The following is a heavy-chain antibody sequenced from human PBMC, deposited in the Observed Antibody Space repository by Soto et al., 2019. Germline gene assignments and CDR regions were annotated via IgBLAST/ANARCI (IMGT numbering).Heavy chain of an antibody. CDR3: ARGYYDSSGYQNDAFDI. Sequence: GGSLRLSCAASGFTFSSYGMHWVRQAPGKGLEWVAVIWYDGSNKYYADSVKGRFTISRDNSKNTLYLQMNSLRAEDTAVYYCARGYYDSSGYQNDAFDIWGQGTMVTVSS. CDR1: GFTFSSYG. CDR2: IWYDGSNK. D-gene: IGHD3-22*01. J-gene: IGHJ3*02. V-gene: IGHV3-33*01.